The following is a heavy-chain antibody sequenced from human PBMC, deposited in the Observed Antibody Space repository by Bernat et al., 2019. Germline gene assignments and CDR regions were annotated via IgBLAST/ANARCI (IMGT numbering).Heavy chain of an antibody. Sequence: QVQLVESGGGLVKPGGSLRLSCAASGFTFSDYYMSWIRQAPWKGLEWVSYISSSSSYTNYADSVKGRFTISRDNAKNSLYLQMNSLRAEDTAVYYCARGPYYDFWSGYPYYFDYWGQGTLVTVSS. CDR2: ISSSSSYT. V-gene: IGHV3-11*06. J-gene: IGHJ4*02. D-gene: IGHD3-3*01. CDR1: GFTFSDYY. CDR3: ARGPYYDFWSGYPYYFDY.